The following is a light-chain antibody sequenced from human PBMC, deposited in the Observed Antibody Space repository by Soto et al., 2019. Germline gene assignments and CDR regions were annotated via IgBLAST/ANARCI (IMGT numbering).Light chain of an antibody. Sequence: QSALTQPRSASGSPGQSVTISCTGTSSDVGGYNYVSWYQQHPGKAPKLMIYEVSKRPSGVPDRFSGSKSGNTASLTVSGLQAEDEADYYCSSYAGSNNSDFGTGTKLTVL. J-gene: IGLJ1*01. V-gene: IGLV2-8*01. CDR1: SSDVGGYNY. CDR2: EVS. CDR3: SSYAGSNNSD.